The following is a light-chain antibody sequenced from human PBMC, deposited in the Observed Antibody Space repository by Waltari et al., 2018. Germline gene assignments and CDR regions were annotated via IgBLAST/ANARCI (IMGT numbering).Light chain of an antibody. V-gene: IGLV3-21*01. CDR1: NIGTKS. Sequence: SYVLTQPPSVSVAPGETARITCGGNNIGTKSVHWYRQKPGQAPVLDISYDSDRPSGVPGRFSGSNSGDTATLTISRVEAGDEADYYCQVWDANNEPGLFGTGTEVTV. CDR3: QVWDANNEPGL. J-gene: IGLJ1*01. CDR2: YDS.